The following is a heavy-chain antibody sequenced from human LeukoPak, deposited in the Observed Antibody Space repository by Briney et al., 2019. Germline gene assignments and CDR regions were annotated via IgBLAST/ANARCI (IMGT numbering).Heavy chain of an antibody. CDR1: GFTFSSYG. CDR3: AKGSGWEASYFYYYMDV. Sequence: PGGSLRLSCAASGFTFSSYGMHWVRQAPGKGLEWVAFIRYDGSSKYYVDSVKGRFTISRDNSKNTLYLQMNSLRAEDTAVYFCAKGSGWEASYFYYYMDVWGKGTTVTIS. J-gene: IGHJ6*03. D-gene: IGHD1-26*01. CDR2: IRYDGSSK. V-gene: IGHV3-30*02.